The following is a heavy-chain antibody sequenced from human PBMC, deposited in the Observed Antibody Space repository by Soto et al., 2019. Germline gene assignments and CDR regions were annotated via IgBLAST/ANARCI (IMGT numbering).Heavy chain of an antibody. CDR3: ARLPRDCNKTSCYYADH. CDR1: GYDCNTNW. V-gene: IGHV5-51*01. J-gene: IGHJ4*02. CDR2: MYPGDSDT. Sequence: PGESLKISCRGSGYDCNTNWFGWVRQLPGRGLEWVGIMYPGDSDTRYNPSLQGHVTLSVDVTVSTAFLQWRSLETSDTGMYFCARLPRDCNKTSCYYADHWGQGTQVTVSS. D-gene: IGHD3-3*01.